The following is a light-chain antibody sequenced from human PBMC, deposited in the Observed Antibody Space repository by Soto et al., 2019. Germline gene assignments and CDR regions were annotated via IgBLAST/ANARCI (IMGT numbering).Light chain of an antibody. CDR3: LQYRYWPRT. V-gene: IGKV3-15*01. CDR2: DAS. CDR1: QSVGRN. Sequence: TVMTQSPATLSVSPGEGDTVSCRASQSVGRNLAWYQQKPGQAPRLLIYDASTRATGMPARFSGSGSGTEFTLTIDSLQSDDFAVYYCLQYRYWPRTFGQGTKVEIK. J-gene: IGKJ1*01.